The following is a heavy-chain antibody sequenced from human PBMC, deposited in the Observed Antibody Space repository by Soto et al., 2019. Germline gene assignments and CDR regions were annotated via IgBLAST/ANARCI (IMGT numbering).Heavy chain of an antibody. CDR3: ARSGYSYGPKPLLY. CDR1: GGSISSGGYY. D-gene: IGHD5-18*01. CDR2: IYYSGST. V-gene: IGHV4-31*03. J-gene: IGHJ4*02. Sequence: QVQLQESGPGLVKPSQTLSLTCTVSGGSISSGGYYWSWIRQHPGKGLEWIGDIYYSGSTYYNPSLKRRVTISVDTSKNQFSLKLSSVTAADTAVYYCARSGYSYGPKPLLYWGQGTLVTVSS.